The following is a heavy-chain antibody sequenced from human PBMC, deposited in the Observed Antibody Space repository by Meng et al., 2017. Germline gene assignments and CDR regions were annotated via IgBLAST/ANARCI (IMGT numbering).Heavy chain of an antibody. CDR1: GFTFSNYG. D-gene: IGHD3-22*01. CDR2: ISYDGSNK. V-gene: IGHV3-30*05. J-gene: IGHJ3*02. Sequence: GESLKISCAASGFTFSNYGMSWVRQAPGKGLEWVAVISYDGSNKYYADSVKGRFTISRDNSKNTLYLQMNSLRAEDTAVYYCARDPDYYDSSEDDAFDIWGQGTMVTVSS. CDR3: ARDPDYYDSSEDDAFDI.